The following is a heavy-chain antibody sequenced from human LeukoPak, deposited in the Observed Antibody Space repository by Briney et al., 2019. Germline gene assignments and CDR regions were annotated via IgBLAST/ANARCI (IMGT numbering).Heavy chain of an antibody. CDR2: INACNGNT. Sequence: ASVKVSCKASGYTFTSYAMHWVRQAPGQRLEWMGWINACNGNTKYSQKFQGRVTITRDTSASTAYMELSSLRSEDTAVYYCARAPYYDILTGYYNWFDPWGQGTLVTVSS. CDR1: GYTFTSYA. V-gene: IGHV1-3*01. D-gene: IGHD3-9*01. CDR3: ARAPYYDILTGYYNWFDP. J-gene: IGHJ5*02.